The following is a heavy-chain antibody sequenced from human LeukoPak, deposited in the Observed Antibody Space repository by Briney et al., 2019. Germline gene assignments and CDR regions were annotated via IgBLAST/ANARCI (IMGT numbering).Heavy chain of an antibody. CDR1: ENTLTGYY. Sequence: ASLNDSSKTSENTLTGYYVHWVRQAPGQGLEWMGWINPNSGGTNYAQKFQGRVTMTRDTSISTAYMELSRLRSDDTAVYYCARVGGGYYYYGMDVWGQGTTVTVSS. J-gene: IGHJ6*02. CDR2: INPNSGGT. V-gene: IGHV1-2*02. D-gene: IGHD2-15*01. CDR3: ARVGGGYYYYGMDV.